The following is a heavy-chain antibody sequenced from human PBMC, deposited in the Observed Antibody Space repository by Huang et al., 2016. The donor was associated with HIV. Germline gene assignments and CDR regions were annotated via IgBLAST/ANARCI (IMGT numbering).Heavy chain of an antibody. CDR1: GFTFSSYA. J-gene: IGHJ4*02. D-gene: IGHD5-18*01. Sequence: EVELWESGGGLVQPGGSLRLSCAASGFTFSSYAVAWVRQAPGKGLQGVSVISDGGGSTYYADSVKGRFTISRDNFRNMVYLHINSLRDEDTAIYYCAKGRGYSYNYAFDFWGQGTLVTVSS. CDR3: AKGRGYSYNYAFDF. CDR2: ISDGGGST. V-gene: IGHV3-23*01.